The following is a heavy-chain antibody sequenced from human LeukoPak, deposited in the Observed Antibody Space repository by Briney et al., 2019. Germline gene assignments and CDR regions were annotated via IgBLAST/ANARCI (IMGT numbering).Heavy chain of an antibody. CDR1: GASFSGYY. Sequence: SETLSLTRAVYGASFSGYYWSWIRQSPGKGLEWIGEIFHSGTTNYNPSLKSRVTMSVDTSKNHFSLKLRSVTAADTAVYYCARHARVAAHTNHLDYWGQGTLVTVSS. V-gene: IGHV4-34*12. CDR3: ARHARVAAHTNHLDY. J-gene: IGHJ4*02. CDR2: IFHSGTT. D-gene: IGHD6-6*01.